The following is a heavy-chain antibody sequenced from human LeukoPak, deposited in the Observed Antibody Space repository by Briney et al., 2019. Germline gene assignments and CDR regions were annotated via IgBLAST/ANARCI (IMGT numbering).Heavy chain of an antibody. V-gene: IGHV1-69*13. D-gene: IGHD6-19*01. CDR3: ARGRMAGTYVFDY. Sequence: ASVTVSCKASGDTFSSYAISWVRQAPGQGLEWMGGIIPIFGTANYAQKFQGRVTITADESTSTAYMELTSLRSEDTAVYYCARGRMAGTYVFDYWGQGTLVTVSS. CDR2: IIPIFGTA. CDR1: GDTFSSYA. J-gene: IGHJ4*02.